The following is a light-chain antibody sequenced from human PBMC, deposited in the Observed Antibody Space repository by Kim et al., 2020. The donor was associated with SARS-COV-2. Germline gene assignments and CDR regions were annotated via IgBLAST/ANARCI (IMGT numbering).Light chain of an antibody. CDR2: GAS. J-gene: IGKJ2*02. CDR1: QSVSSN. Sequence: ERVMTQFPATLSVSPGERVTLSCRASQSVSSNLAWYQQKPGQAPRLLMYGASTRATGIPARFGGRGSGTEFTLTISSLQSEDFAVYFCQQYNNWPGTFGQWTKLEI. CDR3: QQYNNWPGT. V-gene: IGKV3-15*01.